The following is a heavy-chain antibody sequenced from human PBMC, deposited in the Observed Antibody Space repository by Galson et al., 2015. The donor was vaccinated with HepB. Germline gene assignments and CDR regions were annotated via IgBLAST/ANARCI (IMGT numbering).Heavy chain of an antibody. D-gene: IGHD3-22*01. Sequence: CAISGDSASSNSAAWNWIRQSPSRGLEWLGRTYYRSKWYNDYAVSVKSRITINPDTSKNQFSLQLNSVTPEDTAVYYCARDYYDSSGYLLAPRYYGTDVWGQGTTVTVSS. V-gene: IGHV6-1*01. J-gene: IGHJ6*02. CDR1: GDSASSNSAA. CDR3: ARDYYDSSGYLLAPRYYGTDV. CDR2: TYYRSKWYN.